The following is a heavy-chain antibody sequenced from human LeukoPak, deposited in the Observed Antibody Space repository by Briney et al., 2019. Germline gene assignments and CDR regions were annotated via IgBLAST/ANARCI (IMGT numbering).Heavy chain of an antibody. D-gene: IGHD6-6*01. CDR2: IFRTGST. J-gene: IGHJ5*02. CDR3: ARGSSAAREGWFDP. CDR1: GFSISSGYF. Sequence: SETLSLTCSVSGFSISSGYFWGWIRQPPGKGLEWIASIFRTGSTYYNPSLKSRVTISVDTSKNHFSLNLTSVTAADTAVYFCARGSSAAREGWFDPWGQGTLVTVSS. V-gene: IGHV4-38-2*02.